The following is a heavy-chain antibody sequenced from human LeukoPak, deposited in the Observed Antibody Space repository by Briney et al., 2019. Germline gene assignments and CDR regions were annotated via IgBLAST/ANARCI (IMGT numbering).Heavy chain of an antibody. Sequence: SVKVSCKASGFTFTSSAVQWVRQARGQRLEWIGWIVVGSGNTNYAQKFQERVTITRDMSTSTAYMELSSLRSEDTAVYYCAKGIVAGPVCPFDYWGQGTLVTVSS. V-gene: IGHV1-58*01. CDR3: AKGIVAGPVCPFDY. D-gene: IGHD1-26*01. J-gene: IGHJ4*02. CDR1: GFTFTSSA. CDR2: IVVGSGNT.